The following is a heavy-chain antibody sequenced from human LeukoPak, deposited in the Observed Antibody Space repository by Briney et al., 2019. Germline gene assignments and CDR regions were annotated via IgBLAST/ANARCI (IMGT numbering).Heavy chain of an antibody. V-gene: IGHV5-51*01. CDR2: IYPGDSDI. Sequence: GESLKISCKGSGYSFTSYWIGWVRQMPGKGLEWIGIIYPGDSDIRYSPSFQGQVNISADKSISTAYLQWSSLKASDTAMYYCVRRTTEEYYFDYWGQGTLVTVSS. CDR3: VRRTTEEYYFDY. D-gene: IGHD1-1*01. CDR1: GYSFTSYW. J-gene: IGHJ4*02.